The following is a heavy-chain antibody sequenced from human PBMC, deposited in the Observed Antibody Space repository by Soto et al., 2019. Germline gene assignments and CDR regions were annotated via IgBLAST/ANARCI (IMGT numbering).Heavy chain of an antibody. Sequence: TSETLSLTCSVSGADINTYSWTWIRQPAGKGLEWIGRIYTSASINYNPSLKGRVTLSVDTSTNQVSLRLASVTAADTAIYYCARDREAGYNFYYGMDVWGQGTTVTVSS. CDR1: GADINTYS. D-gene: IGHD6-19*01. CDR3: ARDREAGYNFYYGMDV. J-gene: IGHJ6*02. CDR2: IYTSASI. V-gene: IGHV4-4*07.